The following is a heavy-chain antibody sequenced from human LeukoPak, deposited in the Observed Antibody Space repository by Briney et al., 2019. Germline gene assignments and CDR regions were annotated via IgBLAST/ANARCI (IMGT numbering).Heavy chain of an antibody. CDR1: GFTFSSYA. D-gene: IGHD6-19*01. CDR3: AKEHSSGWYGGYYYYGMDV. V-gene: IGHV3-23*01. CDR2: ISGSGGST. Sequence: PGGSLRLSCAASGFTFSSYAMSWVRQAPGKGLEWVSAISGSGGSTYYADSVKGRFTISRDNSKNTLYLKMNSLRAEDTAVYYCAKEHSSGWYGGYYYYGMDVWGQGTTVTVSS. J-gene: IGHJ6*02.